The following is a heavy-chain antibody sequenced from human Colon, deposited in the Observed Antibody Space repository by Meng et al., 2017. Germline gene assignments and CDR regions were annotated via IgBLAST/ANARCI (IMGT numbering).Heavy chain of an antibody. Sequence: GLCKPSATRAPTVTFPGGSLSSVYWWNWYRQTPEKGPVWIGEIHHSGVTNYNPSLKSRVSTSLDGSKNQFSLELGAVTAADTAMYFCARLPIPQGGAVALGGYFDSWGQGTLVTVSS. J-gene: IGHJ4*02. CDR2: IHHSGVT. CDR3: ARLPIPQGGAVALGGYFDS. CDR1: GGSLSSVYW. D-gene: IGHD6-19*01. V-gene: IGHV4-4*02.